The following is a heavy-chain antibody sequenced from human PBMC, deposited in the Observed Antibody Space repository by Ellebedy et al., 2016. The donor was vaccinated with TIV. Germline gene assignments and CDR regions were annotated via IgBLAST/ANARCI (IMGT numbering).Heavy chain of an antibody. D-gene: IGHD2-8*01. CDR1: GFTFRSYD. V-gene: IGHV3-30*18. CDR2: LSYDGNNK. Sequence: GESLKISCAASGFTFRSYDMPWVRQAPGKGLEWLTLLSYDGNNKYYADSVKGRFTVSRGNSKNTLYLQMRSLRPDDTAVYYCAKVPVGYCTTPPCFYFDYWGQGSLVTVSS. J-gene: IGHJ4*02. CDR3: AKVPVGYCTTPPCFYFDY.